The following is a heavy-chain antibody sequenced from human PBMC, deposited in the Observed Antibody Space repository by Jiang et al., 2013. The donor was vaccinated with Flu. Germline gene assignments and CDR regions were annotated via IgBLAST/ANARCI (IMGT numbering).Heavy chain of an antibody. D-gene: IGHD6-13*01. CDR3: ARGWVLSSGWFNFDY. CDR2: IYNSGST. CDR1: GGSISSSGYY. Sequence: GLVKPSQTLSLTCTVSGGSISSSGYYWSWIRHHPGKGLEWIGYIYNSGSTYYSPSFKSRVTISEDTSKNQFSLKLSSVTAADTAVYYCARGWVLSSGWFNFDYWGQGTLVTVSS. J-gene: IGHJ4*02. V-gene: IGHV4-31*03.